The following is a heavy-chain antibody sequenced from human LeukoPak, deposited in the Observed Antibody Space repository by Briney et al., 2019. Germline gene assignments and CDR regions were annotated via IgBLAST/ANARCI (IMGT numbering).Heavy chain of an antibody. J-gene: IGHJ4*02. CDR3: AREAGYSSFDY. V-gene: IGHV3-33*01. CDR1: GFTFSSYG. CDR2: IWYDGSNK. Sequence: GRSLRLSCAASGFTFSSYGMHWVRQAPGKGLEWVAVIWYDGSNKYYADSVKGRFTTSRDNSKNTLYLQMNSLRAEDTAVYYCAREAGYSSFDYWGQGTLVTVSS. D-gene: IGHD6-13*01.